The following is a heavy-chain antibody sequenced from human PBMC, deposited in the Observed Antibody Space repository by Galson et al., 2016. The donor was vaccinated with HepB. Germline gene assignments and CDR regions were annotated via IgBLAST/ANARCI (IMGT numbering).Heavy chain of an antibody. V-gene: IGHV3-21*01. CDR3: ARDRSPAQANNWYDALDI. Sequence: SLRLSCAASGFSFNTYTMNWVRQAPGKGLEWVSSISSRSKHMYYADSLKGRFTISRDNAKNSLYLQMNSLRPEDTAIYYCARDRSPAQANNWYDALDIWGQGTLVTVSS. D-gene: IGHD2-15*01. J-gene: IGHJ3*02. CDR1: GFSFNTYT. CDR2: ISSRSKHM.